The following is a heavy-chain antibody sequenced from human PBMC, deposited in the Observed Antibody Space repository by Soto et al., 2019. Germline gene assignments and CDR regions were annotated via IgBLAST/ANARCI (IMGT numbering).Heavy chain of an antibody. D-gene: IGHD3-10*01. CDR2: IYYSGST. CDR3: AGGGGGLLLFGELFPNWFDP. J-gene: IGHJ5*02. V-gene: IGHV4-59*01. CDR1: GGSISSYY. Sequence: SETLSLTCTVSGGSISSYYWSWIRQPPGKGLEWIGYIYYSGSTNYNPSLRSRVTISVDPSKNQFSLKLSSVPAADTAVYSLAGGGGGLLLFGELFPNWFDPWGQGTLVTVSS.